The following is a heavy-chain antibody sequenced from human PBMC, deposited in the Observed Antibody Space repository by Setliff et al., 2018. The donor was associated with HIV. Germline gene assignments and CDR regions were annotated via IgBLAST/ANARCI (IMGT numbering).Heavy chain of an antibody. J-gene: IGHJ3*01. CDR3: ARDGGGGLRGGVDV. D-gene: IGHD3-16*01. Sequence: SVKVSCKTSGGTLSSYSISWVRQAPGQGLEWMGGIIPIFGTANYAQKFQGRVTITADESTSTAYMELSSLRSEDTAVYYCARDGGGGLRGGVDVWGQGTMVTVSS. V-gene: IGHV1-69*13. CDR2: IIPIFGTA. CDR1: GGTLSSYS.